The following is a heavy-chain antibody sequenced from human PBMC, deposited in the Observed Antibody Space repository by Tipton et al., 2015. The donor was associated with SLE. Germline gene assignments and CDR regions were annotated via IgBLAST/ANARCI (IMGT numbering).Heavy chain of an antibody. D-gene: IGHD3-16*02. V-gene: IGHV4-61*10. J-gene: IGHJ4*02. CDR3: ARQREIPGVIWYGFDY. CDR2: IYYSGST. CDR1: GGSISSGNYY. Sequence: TLSLTCTVSGGSISSGNYYWSWIRQPAGKGLEWIWYIYYSGSTNYNPSLKSRVTIAVDTSKNQFSLKLSSVTAADTAVYYCARQREIPGVIWYGFDYWGQGTLVTVSS.